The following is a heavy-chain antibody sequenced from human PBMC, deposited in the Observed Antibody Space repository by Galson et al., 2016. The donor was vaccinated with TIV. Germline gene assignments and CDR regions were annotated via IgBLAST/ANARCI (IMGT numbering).Heavy chain of an antibody. CDR2: ILPISATT. J-gene: IGHJ4*02. V-gene: IGHV1-69*05. Sequence: SVKASCKASGGTFNNYAINWVRQAPGQGLEWMGGILPISATTNFAQNFQGRITLTTDESTSTVYMGLSSLRSEDTAIYFCARAAPDQHFDYWGQGSLVTVSS. CDR3: ARAAPDQHFDY. CDR1: GGTFNNYA.